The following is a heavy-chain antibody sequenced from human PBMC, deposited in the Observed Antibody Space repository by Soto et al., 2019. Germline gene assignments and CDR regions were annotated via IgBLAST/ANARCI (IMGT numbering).Heavy chain of an antibody. V-gene: IGHV3-49*03. CDR3: TRVVVTGEFLPDY. D-gene: IGHD2-21*02. Sequence: PGGSLRLSCTASGFTFGDYAMSWFRQAPRKGLEWVGFIRSKAYGGTTEYAASVKGRFTISRDDSKSIAYLQMNSLKTEDTAVYYCTRVVVTGEFLPDYWGQGTLVTVSS. CDR2: IRSKAYGGTT. CDR1: GFTFGDYA. J-gene: IGHJ4*02.